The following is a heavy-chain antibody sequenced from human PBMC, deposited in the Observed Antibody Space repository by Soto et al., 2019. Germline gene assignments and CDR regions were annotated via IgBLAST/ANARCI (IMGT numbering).Heavy chain of an antibody. Sequence: PSETLSLTCTVSGSSLSYGGYYWSWLRHQPGKGLEWIGYVYFTGTTYYNPSLKSRLSLSVETSKNQFSLKLTSVTAADTAVYYCARDGTSNHKYIDPWGQGTMV. J-gene: IGHJ5*02. D-gene: IGHD2-2*01. CDR1: GSSLSYGGYY. CDR3: ARDGTSNHKYIDP. V-gene: IGHV4-31*03. CDR2: VYFTGTT.